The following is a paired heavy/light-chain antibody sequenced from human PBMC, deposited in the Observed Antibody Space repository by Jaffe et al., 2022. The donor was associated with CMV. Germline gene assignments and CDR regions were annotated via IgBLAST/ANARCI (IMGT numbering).Light chain of an antibody. J-gene: IGKJ1*01. CDR1: QSVSSR. V-gene: IGKV3-15*01. CDR2: AAS. Sequence: EIVMTQSPAALSVSPGERATLSCRASQSVSSRLAWYQQKPGQAPRLLIYAASTRATGIPARFGGSGSGTEFTLSITSLQSEDFALYYCQQYDKWPGTFGQGTRVDFK. CDR3: QQYDKWPGT.
Heavy chain of an antibody. CDR2: LTSSSTYT. D-gene: IGHD1-26*01. Sequence: EVQLVESGGGLVKPGGSLRLSCAASGFTFSTFNMNWVRQTPGKGLEWISSLTSSSTYTFYADSVKGRFTISRDNAKNSLFLQMNSLRVDDTAVYYCARDPYSGGYSPGYYHYYMDVWGKGTTVTVSS. CDR3: ARDPYSGGYSPGYYHYYMDV. J-gene: IGHJ6*03. V-gene: IGHV3-21*02. CDR1: GFTFSTFN.